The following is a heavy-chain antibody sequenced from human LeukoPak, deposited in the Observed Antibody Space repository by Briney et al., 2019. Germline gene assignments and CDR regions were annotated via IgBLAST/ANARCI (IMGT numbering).Heavy chain of an antibody. CDR1: GGSISSGGYY. CDR2: IYYSGST. CDR3: ARVGALGTTRAFDI. D-gene: IGHD1-7*01. V-gene: IGHV4-31*03. J-gene: IGHJ3*02. Sequence: SETLSLTCTVSGGSISSGGYYWSWIRQHPGKGLEWIGYIYYSGSTYYNPSLKSRVTISVDTSKNQFPLKLSSVTAADTAVYYCARVGALGTTRAFDIWGQGTMVTVSS.